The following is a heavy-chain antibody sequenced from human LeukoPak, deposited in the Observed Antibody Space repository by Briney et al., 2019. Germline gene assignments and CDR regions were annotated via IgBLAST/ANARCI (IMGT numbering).Heavy chain of an antibody. D-gene: IGHD3-9*01. CDR2: IYYSGST. V-gene: IGHV4-59*11. CDR1: GLSISSHY. CDR3: ARDNWLYSSKTWYYYGMDV. Sequence: KPSETLSLTCTVSGLSISSHYWSSTRHPPGKGLEWIGYIYYSGSTNYNPSLKSQVPISGNPSKNQFSLKLSSVTAADTAVYYCARDNWLYSSKTWYYYGMDVWGQGTTVTVSS. J-gene: IGHJ6*02.